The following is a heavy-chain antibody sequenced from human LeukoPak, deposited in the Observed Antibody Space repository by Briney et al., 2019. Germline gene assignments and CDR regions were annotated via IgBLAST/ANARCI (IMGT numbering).Heavy chain of an antibody. CDR2: ITWNSGSI. CDR1: GFTFDDYA. D-gene: IGHD2-15*01. V-gene: IGHV3-9*01. CDR3: ARIGY. J-gene: IGHJ4*02. Sequence: PGGSLRLSCAASGFTFDDYAMHWVRQAPGKGLEWVSGITWNSGSIGYADSVKGRFTISRDNAKNSLYLQMSSLRVEDTALYYCARIGYWGQGTLVTVSS.